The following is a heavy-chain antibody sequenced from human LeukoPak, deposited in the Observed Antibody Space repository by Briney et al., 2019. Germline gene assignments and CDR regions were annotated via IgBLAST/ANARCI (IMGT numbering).Heavy chain of an antibody. V-gene: IGHV1-46*01. Sequence: SVKVSCKASGYTFTSYYIHWVRQAPGQGLEWMGIINPAGGSTTFAQKFQGSRLTLTRDTSTSTVYMELSSLRSEDTAVYYCARGRGVHDSHTYDYFDYWGQGSLVTVSS. CDR1: GYTFTSYY. J-gene: IGHJ4*02. CDR3: ARGRGVHDSHTYDYFDY. CDR2: INPAGGST. D-gene: IGHD3-22*01.